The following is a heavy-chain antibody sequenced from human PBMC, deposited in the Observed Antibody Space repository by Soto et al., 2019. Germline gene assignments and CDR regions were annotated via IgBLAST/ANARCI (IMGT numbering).Heavy chain of an antibody. V-gene: IGHV4-59*01. Sequence: SETLSLTCTVSGASIRSYYWIWIRQPPGKGLEWIGFIYYSGSTNYNPSLKSRVTISVDTSKNQFSLRVSSVTAADTAVYYCARDQNGSPHFDYWGQGTLVTVSS. J-gene: IGHJ4*02. CDR1: GASIRSYY. CDR3: ARDQNGSPHFDY. CDR2: IYYSGST. D-gene: IGHD1-26*01.